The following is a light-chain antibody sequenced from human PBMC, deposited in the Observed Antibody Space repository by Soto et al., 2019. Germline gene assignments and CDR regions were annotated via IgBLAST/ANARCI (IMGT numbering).Light chain of an antibody. CDR1: SSDVGSYNL. Sequence: QSALTQPASVSGSPGQSITISCTGTSSDVGSYNLVSWYQQHPGKAPKLMIYEGIKRPSGVSNRFSGSKSGSTASLTISGLQAEDEADYYCCSYVGSSTWVFGGGTKLTVL. J-gene: IGLJ3*02. CDR3: CSYVGSSTWV. CDR2: EGI. V-gene: IGLV2-23*01.